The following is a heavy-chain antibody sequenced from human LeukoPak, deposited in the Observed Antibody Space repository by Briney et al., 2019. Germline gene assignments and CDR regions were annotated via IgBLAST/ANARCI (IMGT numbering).Heavy chain of an antibody. CDR2: ISSSGSTI. CDR3: ARDLLDTAMVLDY. CDR1: GFTFSDYY. Sequence: GGSLRLSCAASGFTFSDYYMSWIRQAPGKGLEWVSYISSSGSTIYYADSVKGRFTIYRDNAKNSLYLQMNSLRAEDTAVYYCARDLLDTAMVLDYWGQGTLVTVSS. D-gene: IGHD5-18*01. J-gene: IGHJ4*02. V-gene: IGHV3-11*01.